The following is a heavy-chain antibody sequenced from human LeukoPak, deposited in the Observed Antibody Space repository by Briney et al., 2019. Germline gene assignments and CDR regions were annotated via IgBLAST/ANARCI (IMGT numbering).Heavy chain of an antibody. J-gene: IGHJ4*02. CDR3: AREGVRCSGRSCLKAY. Sequence: GGSLRLSCAASGFTFSTYGMSWVRQAPGKGLEWVANIKKDGSEKYYMDSVKGRFTISRDNAENSLYLQMNSLRAEDTAVYYCAREGVRCSGRSCLKAYWGQGTQVTVSS. CDR2: IKKDGSEK. CDR1: GFTFSTYG. D-gene: IGHD2-15*01. V-gene: IGHV3-7*03.